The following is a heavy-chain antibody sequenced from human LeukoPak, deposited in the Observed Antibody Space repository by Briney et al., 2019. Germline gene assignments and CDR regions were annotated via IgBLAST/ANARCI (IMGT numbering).Heavy chain of an antibody. V-gene: IGHV4-39*07. CDR3: ARNLAGHFGGFYFDD. Sequence: PSETLSLTCTVSGGSISSSNYYWGWIRQPPGKGLEWIGTIYYSGSTYYNPSLKSRVTISVDTSKNQFSLKLSSVTAADTAVYYCARNLAGHFGGFYFDDWGQGTLVTVSS. D-gene: IGHD2-21*01. CDR1: GGSISSSNYY. CDR2: IYYSGST. J-gene: IGHJ4*02.